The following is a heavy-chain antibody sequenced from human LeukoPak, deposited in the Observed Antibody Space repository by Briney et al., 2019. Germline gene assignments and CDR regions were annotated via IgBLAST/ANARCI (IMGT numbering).Heavy chain of an antibody. J-gene: IGHJ4*02. V-gene: IGHV3-21*01. CDR3: ARDRRGSGWPYYFDY. D-gene: IGHD6-19*01. CDR1: GFTFSSYS. CDR2: ISSSSNYI. Sequence: GGSLRLSCAASGFTFSSYSMNWVRQAPGKGLEWVSSISSSSNYIYYADSVKGRFTISRDNAKNSLYLQMNSLRAEDTAVYYCARDRRGSGWPYYFDYWGQGTLVTVSS.